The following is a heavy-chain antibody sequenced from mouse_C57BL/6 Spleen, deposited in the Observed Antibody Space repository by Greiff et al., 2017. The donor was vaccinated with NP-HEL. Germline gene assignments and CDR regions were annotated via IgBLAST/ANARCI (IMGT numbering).Heavy chain of an antibody. CDR2: INYDGSST. D-gene: IGHD1-1*01. Sequence: EVKVVESEGGLVQPGSSMKLSCTASGFTFSDYYMAWVRQVPEKGLEWVANINYDGSSTYYLDSLKSRFIISRDNAKNILYLQMSSLKSEDTATYYCARDDYYGSSPLDYWGQGTTLTVSS. J-gene: IGHJ2*01. CDR3: ARDDYYGSSPLDY. V-gene: IGHV5-16*01. CDR1: GFTFSDYY.